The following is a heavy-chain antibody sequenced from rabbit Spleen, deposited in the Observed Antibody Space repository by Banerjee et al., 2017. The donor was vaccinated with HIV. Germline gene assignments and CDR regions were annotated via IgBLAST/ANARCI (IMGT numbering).Heavy chain of an antibody. V-gene: IGHV1S45*01. D-gene: IGHD1-1*01. Sequence: QEQVEESGGGLVKPEGSLTLTCKASGFSFSDRDVMCWVRQAPGKGLEWIGAINTATGKDGYASWAKGRFTIPTTAPNTVHLHLSSLTAADTATYFCARDSPGVIGWNFSLWSPGTLVTVS. CDR2: INTATGKD. CDR3: ARDSPGVIGWNFSL. CDR1: GFSFSDRDV. J-gene: IGHJ4*01.